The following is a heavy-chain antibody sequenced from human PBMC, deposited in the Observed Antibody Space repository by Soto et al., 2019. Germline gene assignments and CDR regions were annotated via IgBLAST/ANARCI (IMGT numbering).Heavy chain of an antibody. D-gene: IGHD1-26*01. Sequence: QVQLQESGPGLVNPSQTLSLTCTVSGGSISSGDYYWSWIRQPPGKGLEWIGYIYNSGSTFYNPSLTSRVTISVDTSKNQFSLKLSSVTAADTAVYYCARRLGTNNWYFDLWGRGTLVTVSS. CDR3: ARRLGTNNWYFDL. CDR2: IYNSGST. CDR1: GGSISSGDYY. V-gene: IGHV4-30-4*01. J-gene: IGHJ2*01.